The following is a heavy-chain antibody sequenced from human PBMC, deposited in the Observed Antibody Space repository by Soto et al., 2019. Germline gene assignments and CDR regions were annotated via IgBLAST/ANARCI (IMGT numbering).Heavy chain of an antibody. CDR1: GYSFNNNY. CDR3: AIEISVGDGLDI. J-gene: IGHJ3*02. CDR2: INPSGGTT. D-gene: IGHD1-26*01. V-gene: IGHV1-46*02. Sequence: QVQLVQSGAEGKRPGASVKVSCKTSGYSFNNNYIHWVRQAPGQGLEWVGMINPSGGTTTYARNLQGRVTVTSDTSTSTVYMDLSSLRSEDTALYYCAIEISVGDGLDIWGQGTMVTVSS.